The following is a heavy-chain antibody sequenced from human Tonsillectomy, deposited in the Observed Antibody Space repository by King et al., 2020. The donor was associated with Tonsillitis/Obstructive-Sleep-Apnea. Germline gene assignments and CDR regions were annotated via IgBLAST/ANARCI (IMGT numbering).Heavy chain of an antibody. J-gene: IGHJ4*02. CDR1: GFTFSSYA. CDR3: TRGFFYFYVVAGKTYFDH. V-gene: IGHV3-30*01. CDR2: ISYDGSNE. D-gene: IGHD6-19*01. Sequence: QLVQSGGGVVQPGRSLRLSCAASGFTFSSYAMHWVRQAPGKGLEWVAFISYDGSNEYYADSVKGRFTISRDNSNNTLYLQMNSLRDEDTAVYYCTRGFFYFYVVAGKTYFDHWGQGTLVTVSS.